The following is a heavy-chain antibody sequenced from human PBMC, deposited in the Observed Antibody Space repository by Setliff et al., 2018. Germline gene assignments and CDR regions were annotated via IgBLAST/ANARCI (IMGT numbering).Heavy chain of an antibody. CDR2: MYYIGSY. V-gene: IGHV4-39*07. CDR3: ARSYHLVLTNWFDA. CDR1: GDSITRSGYY. J-gene: IGHJ5*02. D-gene: IGHD1-26*01. Sequence: SETLSLTCSVSGDSITRSGYYWGWVRQSPGKGLEWIGSMYYIGSYDYNPSLKSRVTISLDTSKNQFSLKLTSVTAADTAVYYCARSYHLVLTNWFDAWGQGIRVTVSS.